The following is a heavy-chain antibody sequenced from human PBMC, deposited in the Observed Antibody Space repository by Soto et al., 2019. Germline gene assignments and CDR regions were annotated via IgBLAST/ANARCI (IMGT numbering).Heavy chain of an antibody. Sequence: PVWSPRLSCASSGVSFGDSAFHWARQAPGKGLEWVSGINWRGNNIDYADSVKGRFTISRDNAKNSLYLQMNSLRPEDTALYYCAKNSDNFSPYGMAVSGQGTSVTVSS. D-gene: IGHD1-20*01. V-gene: IGHV3-9*01. CDR1: GVSFGDSA. J-gene: IGHJ6*02. CDR2: INWRGNNI. CDR3: AKNSDNFSPYGMAV.